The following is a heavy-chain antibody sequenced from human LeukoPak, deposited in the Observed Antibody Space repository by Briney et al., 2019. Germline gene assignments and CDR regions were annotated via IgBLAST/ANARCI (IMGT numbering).Heavy chain of an antibody. CDR1: GGSISSYY. CDR2: IYYSGST. CDR3: AREWVDTAMVGYGMDV. V-gene: IGHV4-59*01. J-gene: IGHJ6*02. D-gene: IGHD5-18*01. Sequence: MPSETLSLTCTVSGGSISSYYWSWIRQPPGKGLEWIGYIYYSGSTNYNPSPKSRVTISVDTSKNQFSLKLSSVTAADTAVYYCAREWVDTAMVGYGMDVWGQGTTVTVSS.